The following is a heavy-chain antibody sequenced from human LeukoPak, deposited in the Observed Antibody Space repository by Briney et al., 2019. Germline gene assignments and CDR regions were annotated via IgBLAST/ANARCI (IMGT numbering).Heavy chain of an antibody. CDR2: FDPEHGEM. Sequence: GASVNVSCKVSGDTLTELSTHWVRQAPGKGLEWMGGFDPEHGEMIYAQKLQGRVTMTEDRSTDTAYMELSSLRSEDTAVYYCATGGPWDLLKYWGQGTLVTVSS. D-gene: IGHD3-9*01. J-gene: IGHJ4*02. V-gene: IGHV1-24*01. CDR3: ATGGPWDLLKY. CDR1: GDTLTELS.